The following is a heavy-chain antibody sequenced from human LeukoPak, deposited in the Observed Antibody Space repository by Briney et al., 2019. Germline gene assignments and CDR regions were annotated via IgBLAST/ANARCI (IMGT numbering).Heavy chain of an antibody. CDR3: VRVGPEDSSLDY. J-gene: IGHJ4*02. CDR2: IIPIFGTA. Sequence: SVKVSCKASGYTFTSYAISWVRQAPGQGLEWMGGIIPIFGTANYAQKFQGRVTITTDESTSTAYMELSSLRSEDTAVYYSVRVGPEDSSLDYWGQGTLVTVSS. D-gene: IGHD6-6*01. V-gene: IGHV1-69*05. CDR1: GYTFTSYA.